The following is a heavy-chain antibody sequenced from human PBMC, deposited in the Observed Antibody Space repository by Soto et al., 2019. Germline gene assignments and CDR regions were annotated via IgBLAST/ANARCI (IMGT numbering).Heavy chain of an antibody. CDR2: ISAYNGNT. Sequence: QVQLVQSEAEVKKPGASVKVSCKASGYTFTSYGISWVRQASGQGLEWMGWISAYNGNTKYAQKLQGRVTMTTDTSTSTAYMELRSLRSDDTAVYYCARDEAYKWNDGGWFDPWGQGTLVTVSS. CDR3: ARDEAYKWNDGGWFDP. J-gene: IGHJ5*02. CDR1: GYTFTSYG. D-gene: IGHD1-1*01. V-gene: IGHV1-18*01.